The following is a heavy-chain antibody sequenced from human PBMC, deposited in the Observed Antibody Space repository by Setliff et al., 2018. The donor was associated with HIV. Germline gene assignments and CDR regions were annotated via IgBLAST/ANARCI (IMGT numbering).Heavy chain of an antibody. Sequence: NPSETLSLTCTVSGGSIGSSDYYWGWIRQPPGKGREWIGSIFYTGRTTYNPSLRSRVTITLDTSKTQFSLSLTSVTAADTAMYYCARRGKTENSYVLSWFDPWGQGILVTVSS. CDR2: IFYTGRT. CDR3: ARRGKTENSYVLSWFDP. V-gene: IGHV4-39*07. D-gene: IGHD5-18*01. CDR1: GGSIGSSDYY. J-gene: IGHJ5*02.